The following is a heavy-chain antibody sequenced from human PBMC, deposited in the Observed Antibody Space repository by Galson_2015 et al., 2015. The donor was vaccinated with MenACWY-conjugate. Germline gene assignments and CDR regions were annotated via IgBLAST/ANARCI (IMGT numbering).Heavy chain of an antibody. J-gene: IGHJ5*02. V-gene: IGHV3-7*03. D-gene: IGHD5-24*01. CDR2: INEDGGEK. Sequence: SLRLSCAASGFSFSSYWMSWVRQAPGKGLEWVANINEDGGEKYYVDSVKGRFTISRDNAKSSLYLQMNSQSAEDTAVYYCTRDDVQMATWGQGTLVTVSS. CDR3: TRDDVQMAT. CDR1: GFSFSSYW.